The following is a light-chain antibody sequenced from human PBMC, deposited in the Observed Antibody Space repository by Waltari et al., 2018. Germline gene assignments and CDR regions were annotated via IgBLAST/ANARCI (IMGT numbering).Light chain of an antibody. J-gene: IGKJ2*01. V-gene: IGKV4-1*01. CDR1: QSVLYNSNNKNY. CDR3: HQYYSSPRT. Sequence: DIVMTQSPDSLAVSLGERATINCKSTQSVLYNSNNKNYLSWYQQKPGQPPTLLIYWASTRESGVPDRFSGSGSETDFTLTISSLQTEDVAVYYCHQYYSSPRTFGQGTKLEIK. CDR2: WAS.